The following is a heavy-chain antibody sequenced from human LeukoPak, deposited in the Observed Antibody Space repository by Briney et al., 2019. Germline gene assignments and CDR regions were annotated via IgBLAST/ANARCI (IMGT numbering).Heavy chain of an antibody. V-gene: IGHV3-7*01. J-gene: IGHJ5*02. CDR2: IKQDGSEK. CDR3: ARTITYYYDSSGPEAAYWFDP. CDR1: GFTFSSYW. D-gene: IGHD3-22*01. Sequence: PGGSLRLSCAASGFTFSSYWMSWVRQAPGKGLEWVANIKQDGSEKYYVDSVKGRFTISRDNAKNSLYLQMNSLRAEDTAVYYCARTITYYYDSSGPEAAYWFDPWGQGTLVTVSS.